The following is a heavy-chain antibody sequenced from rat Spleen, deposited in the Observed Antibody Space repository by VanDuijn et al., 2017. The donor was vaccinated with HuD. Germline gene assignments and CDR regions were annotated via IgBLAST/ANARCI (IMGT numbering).Heavy chain of an antibody. V-gene: IGHV5-27*01. J-gene: IGHJ2*01. D-gene: IGHD1-12*02. Sequence: EVQLVESGGGLVQPGRSLKLSCAASGFTFSNYYMAWVRQAPTKGMAWVAYLSTGGDNTYYRDSVKGRFTISRDNAKSTLYLQLDSLRSEDTATYYCATDTFYDGTYYPGGFDYWGQGVMVTVSS. CDR1: GFTFSNYY. CDR3: ATDTFYDGTYYPGGFDY. CDR2: LSTGGDNT.